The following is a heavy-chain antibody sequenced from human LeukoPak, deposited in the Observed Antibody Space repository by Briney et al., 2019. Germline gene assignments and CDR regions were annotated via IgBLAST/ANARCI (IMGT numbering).Heavy chain of an antibody. Sequence: PSETLSLTCTVSGGSISSSSYYWGWIRQPPGKGLEWIGSIYYSGSTYYNPSLKSRVTISVDTSKNQFSLKLSSVTAADTAVYYCARLRHSGSYLDWYFDLWGRGTLVTVSS. V-gene: IGHV4-39*07. D-gene: IGHD1-26*01. CDR3: ARLRHSGSYLDWYFDL. CDR2: IYYSGST. CDR1: GGSISSSSYY. J-gene: IGHJ2*01.